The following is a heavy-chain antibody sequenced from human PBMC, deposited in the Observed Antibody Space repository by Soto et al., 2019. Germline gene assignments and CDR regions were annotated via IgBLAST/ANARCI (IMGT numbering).Heavy chain of an antibody. D-gene: IGHD3-10*01. Sequence: SETLSLTCTVSGGSVTNSSYYWGWIRQSPGKGLEWIGSVYYRGRSYSKSSLKSRVTISLDTSNNQFSLKMTSVTAADTAMYFCTRAERFPRSWFDPWGQGTQVTVSS. CDR1: GGSVTNSSYY. CDR2: VYYRGRS. V-gene: IGHV4-39*01. CDR3: TRAERFPRSWFDP. J-gene: IGHJ5*02.